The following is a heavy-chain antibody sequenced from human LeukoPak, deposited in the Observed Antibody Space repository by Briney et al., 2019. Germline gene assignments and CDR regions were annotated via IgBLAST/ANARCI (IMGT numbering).Heavy chain of an antibody. CDR1: GFTFSTYR. Sequence: PGGSLRLSCAASGFTFSTYRMNWVRQAPGKGLEWVSSITSSSSYIYYADSVKGRFTISRDNAKNSLYLQMNSLRAEDTAVYYCARGVRTTVTPGGDYWGQGTLVTVSS. CDR2: ITSSSSYI. D-gene: IGHD4-17*01. V-gene: IGHV3-21*01. J-gene: IGHJ4*02. CDR3: ARGVRTTVTPGGDY.